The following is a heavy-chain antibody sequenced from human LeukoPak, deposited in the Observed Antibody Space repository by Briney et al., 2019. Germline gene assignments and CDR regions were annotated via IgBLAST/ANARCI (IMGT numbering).Heavy chain of an antibody. V-gene: IGHV4-39*01. Sequence: LETLSLTCTVSGGSISGSNYYWGWIRQPPGKGLEWMVSIHYSGSTYNNPSLKSRVTMSVDTSKSQFSLKVSSGTAADTAVYYCARLLHDSRGYYYFDYWGQGTLVIVSS. CDR2: IHYSGST. CDR3: ARLLHDSRGYYYFDY. D-gene: IGHD3-22*01. J-gene: IGHJ4*02. CDR1: GGSISGSNYY.